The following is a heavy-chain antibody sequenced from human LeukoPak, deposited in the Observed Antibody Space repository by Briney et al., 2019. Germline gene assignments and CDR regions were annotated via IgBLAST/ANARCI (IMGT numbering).Heavy chain of an antibody. CDR2: LNSGGNT. CDR1: GFTVSSNY. D-gene: IGHD5-12*01. CDR3: AKTTGGNAYDYIDY. Sequence: PGGSLRLSCAASGFTVSSNYMTWVRQAPGKGLEWVSSLNSGGNTYYADSVKDRFTISRDNSKNTLYLQMNSLRAEDTAVYYCAKTTGGNAYDYIDYWGQGTLVTVSS. V-gene: IGHV3-66*01. J-gene: IGHJ4*02.